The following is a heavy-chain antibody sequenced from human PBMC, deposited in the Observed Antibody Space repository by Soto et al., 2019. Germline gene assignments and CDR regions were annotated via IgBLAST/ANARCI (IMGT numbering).Heavy chain of an antibody. J-gene: IGHJ4*02. Sequence: SETLSLTCAVSGVSISSGNWWTFVRQSPQRGLEYIGEIFHDGTANYYPSFERRVAISVDTSKNQFSLKLTSVTAADTAIYFCARLVYDTRLNYMYFDFWGQGTLVTVSS. CDR2: IFHDGTA. V-gene: IGHV4-4*02. D-gene: IGHD3-10*01. CDR3: ARLVYDTRLNYMYFDF. CDR1: GVSISSGNW.